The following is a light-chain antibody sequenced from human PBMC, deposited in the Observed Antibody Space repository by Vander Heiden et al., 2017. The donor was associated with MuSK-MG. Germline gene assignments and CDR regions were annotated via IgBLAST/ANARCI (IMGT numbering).Light chain of an antibody. CDR1: SSDVGSYNL. CDR3: CSYAGSRTNWV. CDR2: EVS. V-gene: IGLV2-23*02. J-gene: IGLJ3*02. Sequence: QSALTQPASVSGSPGQSITISCTGTSSDVGSYNLVSWYQQHPGKAPKLMIYEVSKRPSGVSNRFSGSKSGNTASLKISGLQAEDEADFYCCSYAGSRTNWVFGGGTKLTVL.